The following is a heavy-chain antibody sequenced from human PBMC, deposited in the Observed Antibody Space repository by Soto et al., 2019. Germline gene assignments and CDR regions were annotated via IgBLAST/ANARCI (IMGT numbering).Heavy chain of an antibody. CDR1: RLSFSGYT. D-gene: IGHD3-10*01. V-gene: IGHV3-21*01. CDR2: ISASSNYL. Sequence: GGSLRLSCATSRLSFSGYTMHWVRQAPGKGLEWVSSISASSNYLSYADSVKGRFTISRDNSKNSLYLQMNSLRGEDTAMYFCARQLVWFGAPFDSWGQGTLVTVSS. J-gene: IGHJ4*02. CDR3: ARQLVWFGAPFDS.